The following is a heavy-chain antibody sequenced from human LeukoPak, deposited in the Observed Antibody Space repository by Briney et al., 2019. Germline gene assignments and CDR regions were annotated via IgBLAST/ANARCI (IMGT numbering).Heavy chain of an antibody. J-gene: IGHJ4*02. CDR2: ISWNSGTI. CDR3: AKDLRPDGVDNFDH. V-gene: IGHV3-9*01. D-gene: IGHD2-8*01. CDR1: GFIFNNYA. Sequence: PGRSLRLSCAGSGFIFNNYAMHWVRQPPGKGLEWVSGISWNSGTIDYADSVRGRFIISRDNSKNTVYLQMNSLRVEDTAIYYCAKDLRPDGVDNFDHWGQGILVTVSS.